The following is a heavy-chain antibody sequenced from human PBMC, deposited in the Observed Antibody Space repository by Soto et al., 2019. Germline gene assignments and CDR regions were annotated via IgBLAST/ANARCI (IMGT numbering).Heavy chain of an antibody. J-gene: IGHJ6*02. CDR3: ARDIVFVPADYCYYGMDV. CDR1: GFTFSSYG. D-gene: IGHD2-2*01. V-gene: IGHV3-33*01. Sequence: QVQLVESGGGVVQPGRSLRLSCAASGFTFSSYGMHWVRQAPGKGLEWVAVIWYDGSNNYYADSVKGRFTISRDNSKNTLYLQRNSLTEEDTAVYYCARDIVFVPADYCYYGMDVWGQGTTVTVSS. CDR2: IWYDGSNN.